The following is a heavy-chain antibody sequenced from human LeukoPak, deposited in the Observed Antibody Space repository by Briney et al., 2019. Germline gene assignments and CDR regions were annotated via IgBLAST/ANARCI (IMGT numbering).Heavy chain of an antibody. J-gene: IGHJ4*02. Sequence: SETLSLTCTVSGGSISSSSYYWGWIRQPPGKGLEWIGSIYYSGSTYYNPSLKSRVTISVDTSKNQFSLKLSSVTAADTAVYYXXRQGDTAMVTMNYWGQGTLVTVSS. CDR2: IYYSGST. CDR1: GGSISSSSYY. D-gene: IGHD5-18*01. V-gene: IGHV4-39*01. CDR3: XRQGDTAMVTMNY.